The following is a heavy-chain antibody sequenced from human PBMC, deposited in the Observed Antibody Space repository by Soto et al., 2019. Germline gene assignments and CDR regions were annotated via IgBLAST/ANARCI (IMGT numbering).Heavy chain of an antibody. CDR2: IIPILGIA. V-gene: IGHV1-69*08. Sequence: QVQLVQSGAEVKKPGSSVKVSCKASGGTSGTYTISWVRQGPGQGLEWMGRIIPILGIANYAPRCQDRGTITADKSTSTAYMELTGLRSEDTAVYYCARDPSGGDLRSRPLEYWGQGTRVTVSS. CDR1: GGTSGTYT. CDR3: ARDPSGGDLRSRPLEY. D-gene: IGHD2-21*02. J-gene: IGHJ4*02.